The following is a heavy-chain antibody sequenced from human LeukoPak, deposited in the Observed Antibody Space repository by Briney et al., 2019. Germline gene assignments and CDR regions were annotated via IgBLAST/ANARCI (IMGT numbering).Heavy chain of an antibody. CDR1: GYSFTSYW. V-gene: IGHV5-51*01. CDR3: AKQGASGYSSSWYILDY. CDR2: IYPGDSDT. D-gene: IGHD6-13*01. Sequence: GESLQISCKGSGYSFTSYWIGWVRQMPGKGLEWMGIIYPGDSDTSYSPSFQGQVTISADKSISTSCLHWSSLKASDTAMYYCAKQGASGYSSSWYILDYWGQGTLVTVSS. J-gene: IGHJ4*02.